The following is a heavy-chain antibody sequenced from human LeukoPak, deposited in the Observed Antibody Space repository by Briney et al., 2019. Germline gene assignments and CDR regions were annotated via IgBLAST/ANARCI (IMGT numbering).Heavy chain of an antibody. CDR2: IWYDGSNK. CDR1: GFTFSSYG. Sequence: GGSLRLSCAASGFTFSSYGMHWVRQAPGKGLEWVAVIWYDGSNKYYADSVKGRFTISRDNSKNTLYLQMNGLRAEDTAVYYCARAKMDSSSWYPRHYFDYWGQGTLVTVSS. CDR3: ARAKMDSSSWYPRHYFDY. V-gene: IGHV3-33*01. D-gene: IGHD6-13*01. J-gene: IGHJ4*02.